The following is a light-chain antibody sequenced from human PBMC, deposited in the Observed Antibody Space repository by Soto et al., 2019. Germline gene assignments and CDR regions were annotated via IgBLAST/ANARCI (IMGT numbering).Light chain of an antibody. J-gene: IGKJ1*01. CDR1: QNINRY. V-gene: IGKV1-39*01. Sequence: DIQMTQSPSSLSASVGDRVTITCRASQNINRYLNWYQQKPGKAPKLLIYAASSLQSGVPSRFSGSGSGTDFTLTISSLQPEDFATYYCQQSYIIPWTFGQGTKVEVK. CDR2: AAS. CDR3: QQSYIIPWT.